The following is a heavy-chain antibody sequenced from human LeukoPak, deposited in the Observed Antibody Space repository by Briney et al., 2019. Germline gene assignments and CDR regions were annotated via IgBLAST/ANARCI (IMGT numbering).Heavy chain of an antibody. V-gene: IGHV4-39*07. CDR2: IYYSGST. CDR3: ARGAPSDY. J-gene: IGHJ4*02. Sequence: KPSETLSLTCTVSGGSISSSSYYWGWIRQPPGKGLEWIGSIYYSGSTYYNPSLKSRVTISVDTSKNQFSLKLSSVTAADTAVYYCARGAPSDYWGQGTLVTVSS. CDR1: GGSISSSSYY.